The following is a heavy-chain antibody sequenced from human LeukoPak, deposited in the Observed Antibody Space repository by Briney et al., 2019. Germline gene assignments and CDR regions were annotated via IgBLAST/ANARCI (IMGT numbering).Heavy chain of an antibody. Sequence: PSETLSLTCTVSGGSISTYYWSWIRQPPGKGLEWLGYIYDSGSTNYNPSLKSRVTISIDSPKNQFSLKLNSVTAADTAVYYCARDRGYSHGRFDSWGQGTLVTVSS. CDR2: IYDSGST. D-gene: IGHD5-18*01. CDR3: ARDRGYSHGRFDS. J-gene: IGHJ4*02. V-gene: IGHV4-59*01. CDR1: GGSISTYY.